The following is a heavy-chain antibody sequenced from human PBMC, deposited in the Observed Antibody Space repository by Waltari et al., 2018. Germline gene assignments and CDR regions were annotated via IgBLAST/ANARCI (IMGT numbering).Heavy chain of an antibody. CDR1: GYTFTSYY. Sequence: QVQLVQSGAEVKKPGASVKVSCKASGYTFTSYYMHWVRQAPGQGLEWMGIINPSGGSTSDAQKFQGRVTMTRDTSTSTVYMELSSLRSEDTAVYYCARGTYDFWSGYTNWFDPWGQGTLVTVSS. CDR2: INPSGGST. CDR3: ARGTYDFWSGYTNWFDP. D-gene: IGHD3-3*01. J-gene: IGHJ5*02. V-gene: IGHV1-46*01.